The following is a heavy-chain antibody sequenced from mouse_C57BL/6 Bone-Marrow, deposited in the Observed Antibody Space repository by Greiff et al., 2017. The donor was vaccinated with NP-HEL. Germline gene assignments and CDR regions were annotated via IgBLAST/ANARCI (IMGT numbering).Heavy chain of an antibody. Sequence: EVHLVESGGDLVKPGGSLKLSCAASGFTFSSYGMSWVRQTPDKRLEWVATISSGGSYTYYPDSVKGRFTISRDNAKNTLYLQMSSLKSEDTAMYYCARGFSNWDYYFDYWGQGTTLTVSS. V-gene: IGHV5-6*01. CDR2: ISSGGSYT. J-gene: IGHJ2*01. CDR1: GFTFSSYG. CDR3: ARGFSNWDYYFDY. D-gene: IGHD4-1*01.